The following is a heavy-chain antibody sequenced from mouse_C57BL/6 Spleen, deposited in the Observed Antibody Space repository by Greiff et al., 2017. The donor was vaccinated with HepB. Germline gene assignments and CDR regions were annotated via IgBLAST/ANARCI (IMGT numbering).Heavy chain of an antibody. D-gene: IGHD2-1*01. J-gene: IGHJ3*01. V-gene: IGHV5-4*03. CDR2: ISDGGSYT. CDR1: GFTFSSYA. Sequence: EVKLMESGGGLVKPGGSLKLSCAASGFTFSSYAMSWVRQTPEKRLEWVATISDGGSYTYYPDNVKGRFTISRDNAKNNLYLQMSHLKSEDTAMYYCASFYGNYWFAYWGQGTLVTVSA. CDR3: ASFYGNYWFAY.